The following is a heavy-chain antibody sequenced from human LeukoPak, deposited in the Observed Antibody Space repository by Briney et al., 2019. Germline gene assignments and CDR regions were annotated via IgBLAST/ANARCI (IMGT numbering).Heavy chain of an antibody. CDR2: IKKDGSEK. V-gene: IGHV3-7*01. CDR1: GFTFSSYW. Sequence: GGSLRLSCAASGFTFSSYWMSWVRQAPGKGLEWVANIKKDGSEKYYVDSVKGRFTISRDNAKTSLYLQMNSLRAEDTAVYYCARSLGYSSSWTTYYYYYYMDVWGKGTTVTVSS. D-gene: IGHD6-13*01. J-gene: IGHJ6*03. CDR3: ARSLGYSSSWTTYYYYYYMDV.